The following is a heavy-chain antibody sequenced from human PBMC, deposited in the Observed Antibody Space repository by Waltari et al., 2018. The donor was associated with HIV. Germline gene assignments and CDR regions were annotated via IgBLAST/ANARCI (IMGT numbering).Heavy chain of an antibody. J-gene: IGHJ4*02. CDR2: VHTSGNS. D-gene: IGHD3-10*01. V-gene: IGHV4-61*02. CDR1: GGSITSGSYY. Sequence: QVRLQESGPGLVKPSQTLSLTCSVSGGSITSGSYYWSWIRQPAGKGLEWIGRVHTSGNSHYNPSLRSRVTISVDTSKNQFSLSMNSVTAADTAVYYCTNGGDINGSEFDFWGQGILVPVSS. CDR3: TNGGDINGSEFDF.